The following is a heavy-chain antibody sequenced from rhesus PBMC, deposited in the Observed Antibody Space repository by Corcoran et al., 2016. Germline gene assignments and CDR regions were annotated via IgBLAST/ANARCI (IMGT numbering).Heavy chain of an antibody. CDR2: ISYSGST. V-gene: IGHV4-122*02. J-gene: IGHJ4*01. CDR3: ASNDY. CDR1: GGSISSSYYY. Sequence: QVQLQESGPGLVKPSATLSLTCASSGGSISSSYYYWSWIRPAPGKGLEWIGYISYSGSTSYNPSLKSRVTISRDTSKNQFSLKLSSVTAADTAVYYCASNDYWGQGVLVTVSS.